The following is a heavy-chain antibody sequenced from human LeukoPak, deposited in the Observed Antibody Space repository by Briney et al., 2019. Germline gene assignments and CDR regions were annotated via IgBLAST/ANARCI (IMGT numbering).Heavy chain of an antibody. CDR3: AKTYYYDSSGYWFDY. J-gene: IGHJ4*02. CDR1: GFTFDDYG. Sequence: GGSLRLSCAASGFTFDDYGMNWVRQAPGKGLEWVPGINWNGGSTGYADSVKGRFTISRDNAKNSLYLQMNSLRAEDTALYYCAKTYYYDSSGYWFDYWGQGTLVTVSS. D-gene: IGHD3-22*01. V-gene: IGHV3-20*04. CDR2: INWNGGST.